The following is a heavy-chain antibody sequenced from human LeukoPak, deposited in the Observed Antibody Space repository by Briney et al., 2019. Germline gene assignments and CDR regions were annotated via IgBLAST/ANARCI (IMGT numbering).Heavy chain of an antibody. D-gene: IGHD6-19*01. CDR3: ARAWGYSSAPFDP. J-gene: IGHJ5*02. V-gene: IGHV6-1*01. Sequence: SQTLSLTCALSGDSLSSNSAAWHWLRQSPSRGLEWLGRTYYRSKWYNDYAVSVKSRITINPDTSKNQFSLQLNSVTPEGTAVYYCARAWGYSSAPFDPWGQGTLVTVSS. CDR2: TYYRSKWYN. CDR1: GDSLSSNSAA.